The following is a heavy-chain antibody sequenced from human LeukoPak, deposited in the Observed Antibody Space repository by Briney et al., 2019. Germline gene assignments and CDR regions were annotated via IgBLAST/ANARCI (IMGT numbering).Heavy chain of an antibody. CDR3: ARDPGAARGKAFDI. D-gene: IGHD6-6*01. CDR1: GGSISSGGYY. Sequence: PSQTLSLTCTVSGGSISSGGYYWSWIRQPPGKGLEWIGYIYHSGSTYYNPSLKSRVTISVDRSKNQFSLKLSSVTAADTAVYYCARDPGAARGKAFDIWGQGTMVTVPS. J-gene: IGHJ3*02. V-gene: IGHV4-30-2*01. CDR2: IYHSGST.